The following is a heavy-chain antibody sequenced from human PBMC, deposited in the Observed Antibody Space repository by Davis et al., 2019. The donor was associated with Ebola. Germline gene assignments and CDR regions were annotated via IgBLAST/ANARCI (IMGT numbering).Heavy chain of an antibody. D-gene: IGHD2-21*01. V-gene: IGHV1-2*06. Sequence: AASVKVSCKTSGYTFTGHYIQWVRQAPGQGLEWMGRINPNSGGTNYAQKLQGRVTMTTDTSTSTAYMELRSLRSDDTAVYYCARPIPWFDPWGQGTLVTVSS. CDR1: GYTFTGHY. CDR2: INPNSGGT. J-gene: IGHJ5*02. CDR3: ARPIPWFDP.